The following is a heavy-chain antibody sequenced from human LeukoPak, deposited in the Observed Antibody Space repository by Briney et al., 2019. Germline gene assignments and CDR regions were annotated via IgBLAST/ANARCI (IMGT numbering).Heavy chain of an antibody. Sequence: PGRSLRLSCAASGFTFSSYGMHWVRQAPGKGLEWVAVIGYDGSNKYYADSVKGRFTISRDNSKNTLYLQMNSLRAEDTAVYYCARDRVATITGISRYWGQGTLVTVSS. CDR3: ARDRVATITGISRY. V-gene: IGHV3-33*01. J-gene: IGHJ4*02. CDR2: IGYDGSNK. D-gene: IGHD5-12*01. CDR1: GFTFSSYG.